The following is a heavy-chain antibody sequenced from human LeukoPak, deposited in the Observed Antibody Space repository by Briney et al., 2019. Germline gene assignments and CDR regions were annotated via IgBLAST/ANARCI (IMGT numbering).Heavy chain of an antibody. CDR2: ISYDGSNK. CDR3: ALLEGSGTEPFDY. CDR1: GFPFSSYG. Sequence: GGSLRLSCAASGFPFSSYGMHWVRQAPGMGLEWVAVISYDGSNKYYADSVKGRFTISRDNSKNTLYLQMNSLRAEDTAVYYCALLEGSGTEPFDYWGQGTLVTVSS. J-gene: IGHJ4*02. D-gene: IGHD3-10*01. V-gene: IGHV3-30*03.